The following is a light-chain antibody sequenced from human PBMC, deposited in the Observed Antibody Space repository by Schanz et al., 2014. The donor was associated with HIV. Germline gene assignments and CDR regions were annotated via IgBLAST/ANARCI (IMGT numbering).Light chain of an antibody. Sequence: QSALTQPASVSGSPGQSITISCTGTSSDVGSYNLVSWYQQHPGKAPKLMIYEVSKRPSGVSNRFSGSKSGNTASLTISGLQAEDEADYYCAAWDDSLSGWVFGGGTKVTVL. J-gene: IGLJ3*02. V-gene: IGLV2-23*02. CDR2: EVS. CDR3: AAWDDSLSGWV. CDR1: SSDVGSYNL.